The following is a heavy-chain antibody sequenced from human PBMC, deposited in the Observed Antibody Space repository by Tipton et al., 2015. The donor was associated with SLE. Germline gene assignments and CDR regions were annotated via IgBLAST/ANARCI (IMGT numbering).Heavy chain of an antibody. J-gene: IGHJ4*02. D-gene: IGHD6-13*01. Sequence: LRLSCAVYGGSFSGYYWSWIRQPPGKGLEWIGEINHSGSTNYNPSLKSRVTISVDTSKNQFSLKLSSVTAADTAVYYCAGAPLAAAGSFDYWGQGTLVTVSS. CDR1: GGSFSGYY. CDR3: AGAPLAAAGSFDY. V-gene: IGHV4-34*01. CDR2: INHSGST.